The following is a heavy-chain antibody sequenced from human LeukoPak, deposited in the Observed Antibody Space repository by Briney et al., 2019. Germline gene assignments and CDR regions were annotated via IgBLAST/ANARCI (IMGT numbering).Heavy chain of an antibody. D-gene: IGHD3-22*01. V-gene: IGHV4-30-4*01. CDR2: IYYSGST. J-gene: IGHJ5*02. Sequence: SETLSLTCTVSGGSISSGDYYWSWIRQPPGKGLEWFGYIYYSGSTYYNPSLKSRVTISVDTSKNQFSLKLSSVTAADTAVYYCAREDRFDSSGYSEPWGQGTLVTVSS. CDR3: AREDRFDSSGYSEP. CDR1: GGSISSGDYY.